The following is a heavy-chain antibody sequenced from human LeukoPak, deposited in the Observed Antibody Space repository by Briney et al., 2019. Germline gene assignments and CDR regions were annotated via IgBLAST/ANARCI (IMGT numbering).Heavy chain of an antibody. J-gene: IGHJ4*02. Sequence: ASVKVSCKASGYTFTGYGFSWVRQAPGQGLEWMGWISAYNGNTNYAQKVQGRVTMTTDTSTSTAYMELRSLRSDDTAVYYCARGLSSYGDSGLPFAYWAQGTLVTVSS. CDR1: GYTFTGYG. CDR2: ISAYNGNT. D-gene: IGHD4-17*01. CDR3: ARGLSSYGDSGLPFAY. V-gene: IGHV1-18*01.